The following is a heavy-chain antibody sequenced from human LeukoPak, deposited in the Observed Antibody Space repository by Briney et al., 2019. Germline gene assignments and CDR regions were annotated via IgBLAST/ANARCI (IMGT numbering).Heavy chain of an antibody. Sequence: GGSLRLSCAASGFTFSDYYMSWIRQAPGKGLEWISYISSSGSSIYYADSVRGRFTISRDNAKNSLYLRMNSLRAEDTAVYYCARDGDDNSGYYFAGHWGQGTLVTVSS. CDR2: ISSSGSSI. CDR1: GFTFSDYY. V-gene: IGHV3-11*01. D-gene: IGHD3-22*01. CDR3: ARDGDDNSGYYFAGH. J-gene: IGHJ4*02.